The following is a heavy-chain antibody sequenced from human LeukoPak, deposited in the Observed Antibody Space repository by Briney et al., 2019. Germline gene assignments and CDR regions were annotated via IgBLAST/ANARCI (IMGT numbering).Heavy chain of an antibody. D-gene: IGHD6-6*01. CDR2: INPNSGGT. J-gene: IGHJ4*02. CDR3: AREHLGGDRSSGVDY. CDR1: GYTFTGYY. Sequence: ASVKVSCKASGYTFTGYYMHWVRQAPGQGLEWMGWINPNSGGTNYAQKFQGRVTMTRDTSISTAYMELSRLRSDDTAVYYCAREHLGGDRSSGVDYWGQGTLVTVSS. V-gene: IGHV1-2*02.